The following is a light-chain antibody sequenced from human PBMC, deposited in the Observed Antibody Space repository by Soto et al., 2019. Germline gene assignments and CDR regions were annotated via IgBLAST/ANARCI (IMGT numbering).Light chain of an antibody. CDR3: QSYDSSLSGYV. J-gene: IGLJ1*01. CDR1: SSNIGAGYD. CDR2: GNS. Sequence: QPVPTQPPSVSGAPGQRVTISCTGSSSNIGAGYDVHWYQQLPGTAPKLLIYGNSNRPSGVPDRFSGSKSGTSASLAITGLQAEDEADYYCQSYDSSLSGYVFGTGTKVTVL. V-gene: IGLV1-40*01.